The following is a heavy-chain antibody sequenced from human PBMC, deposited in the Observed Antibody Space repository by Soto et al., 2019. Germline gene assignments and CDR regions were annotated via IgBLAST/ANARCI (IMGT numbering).Heavy chain of an antibody. V-gene: IGHV4-34*01. CDR3: ARTGIFGVVRPSYYYGMDV. CDR1: GGSFSGYY. D-gene: IGHD3-3*01. CDR2: INHSGST. J-gene: IGHJ6*02. Sequence: QVQLQQWGAGLLKPSETLSLTCAVYGGSFSGYYWSWIRQPPGKGLEWLGEINHSGSTNYNPSLKSRVTISVDTSKNQFSLKLSSVTAADTAVYYCARTGIFGVVRPSYYYGMDVWGQGTTVTVSS.